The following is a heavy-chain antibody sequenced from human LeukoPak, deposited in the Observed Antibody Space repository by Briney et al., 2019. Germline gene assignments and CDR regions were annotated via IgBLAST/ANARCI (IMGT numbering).Heavy chain of an antibody. CDR3: ARVRSGLHMDV. Sequence: GGSLRLSCALPGFTSSSYVMHSVRQAPGEGLEWVSYISSRGTTIYYVDSVKGRFTISRDNAKNSLYLQMNSLRAEDTALYYCARVRSGLHMDVWGQGTTVTVSS. V-gene: IGHV3-48*03. D-gene: IGHD2-15*01. CDR2: ISSRGTTI. J-gene: IGHJ6*02. CDR1: GFTSSSYV.